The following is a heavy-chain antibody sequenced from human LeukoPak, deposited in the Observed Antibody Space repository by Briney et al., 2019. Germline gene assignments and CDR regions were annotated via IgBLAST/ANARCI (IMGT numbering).Heavy chain of an antibody. V-gene: IGHV5-10-1*01. J-gene: IGHJ2*01. CDR1: GYSFTSYW. Sequence: GESLNISCKGSGYSFTSYWISWVRQTPGKGLEWMGRIDPSDSYTNYSPSFQGHVTISADKSISTTYLQWNSLEASDTAMYYCASLNSGSYYGLGFFDLWGRGTLVTVSS. D-gene: IGHD1-26*01. CDR3: ASLNSGSYYGLGFFDL. CDR2: IDPSDSYT.